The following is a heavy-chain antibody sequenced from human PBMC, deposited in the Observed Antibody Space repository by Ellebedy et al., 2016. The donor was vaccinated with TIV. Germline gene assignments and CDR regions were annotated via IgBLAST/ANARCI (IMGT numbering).Heavy chain of an antibody. CDR3: ARAVAGSPDS. CDR2: ITSSGTYT. Sequence: GESLKISXAASRFTFSDYYMSWIRQAPGKGLEWVSYITSSGTYTLYVDFVKGRFTVSRDNAKNSLYLEMNSLRVEDTAVYYCARAVAGSPDSWGQGTLVTVSS. J-gene: IGHJ4*02. D-gene: IGHD6-19*01. V-gene: IGHV3-11*03. CDR1: RFTFSDYY.